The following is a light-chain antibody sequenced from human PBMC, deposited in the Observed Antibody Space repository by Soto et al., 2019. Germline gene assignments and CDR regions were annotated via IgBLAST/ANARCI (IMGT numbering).Light chain of an antibody. CDR2: GAS. Sequence: EIALTQSPATLSMSPGERAPLSCRASRTINNNVAWYQLKDGQVPRLVIYGASTRATDIPARFSGSGSGTDFTLTISRLEPEDFAVYYCQQYGSSGTFGQGTKVDIK. J-gene: IGKJ1*01. CDR1: RTINNN. CDR3: QQYGSSGT. V-gene: IGKV3-20*01.